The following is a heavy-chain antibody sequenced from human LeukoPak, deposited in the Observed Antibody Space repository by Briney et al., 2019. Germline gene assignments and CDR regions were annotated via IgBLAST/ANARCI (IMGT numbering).Heavy chain of an antibody. Sequence: GGSLRLSCAASGFIFSTYWMSWVRQAPGKGLEWVANIKEDGTVKYHMDSVKGRFTISRDNAKNSLFLQMNSLRAEDTAVYYCAREILGAASAFDYWGQGTLVTVSS. V-gene: IGHV3-7*03. CDR3: AREILGAASAFDY. CDR2: IKEDGTVK. D-gene: IGHD6-13*01. CDR1: GFIFSTYW. J-gene: IGHJ4*02.